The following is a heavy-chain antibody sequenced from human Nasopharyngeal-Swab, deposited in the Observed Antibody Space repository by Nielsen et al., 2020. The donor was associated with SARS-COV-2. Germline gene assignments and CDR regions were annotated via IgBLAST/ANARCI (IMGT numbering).Heavy chain of an antibody. CDR3: ARESVVTGMDDATDI. D-gene: IGHD2-21*02. Sequence: GESLKISCAASGFPFRNYYMTWVRQPPGKGLEWVANIKQGGSEQFYVDSVKGRFTISRDDAKNSVYLQMNSLRAEDTAVYYCARESVVTGMDDATDIWGQGTMVPVSS. CDR2: IKQGGSEQ. V-gene: IGHV3-7*04. J-gene: IGHJ3*02. CDR1: GFPFRNYY.